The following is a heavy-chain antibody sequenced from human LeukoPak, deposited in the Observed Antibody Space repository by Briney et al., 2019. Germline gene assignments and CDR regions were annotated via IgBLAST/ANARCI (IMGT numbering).Heavy chain of an antibody. CDR3: VRAQWGFDY. V-gene: IGHV3-74*01. J-gene: IGHJ4*02. CDR2: ISTDGSIT. CDR1: GFTLSNYW. D-gene: IGHD3-16*01. Sequence: GGSLRLSCVASGFTLSNYWIHWVRRAPGKGLVWVSRISTDGSITSYADSVKGRFTVSRDNAKNTLFLQMSSLRAEDTAVYYCVRAQWGFDYWGQGTLVTVSS.